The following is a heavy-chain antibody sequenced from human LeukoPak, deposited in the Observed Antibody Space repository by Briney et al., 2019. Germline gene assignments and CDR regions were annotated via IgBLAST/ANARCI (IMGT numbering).Heavy chain of an antibody. CDR2: IYYSGST. Sequence: SQTLSLTCTVSGGSISSGGYYWSWIRQHPGKGLEWIGYIYYSGSTYYNPSLKSRVTISVDTSKNQFSLKLSSVTAADTAVYYCTRGYDYVGGSYRFNWFDPWGQGPLVTVSS. J-gene: IGHJ5*02. D-gene: IGHD3-16*02. CDR3: TRGYDYVGGSYRFNWFDP. V-gene: IGHV4-31*03. CDR1: GGSISSGGYY.